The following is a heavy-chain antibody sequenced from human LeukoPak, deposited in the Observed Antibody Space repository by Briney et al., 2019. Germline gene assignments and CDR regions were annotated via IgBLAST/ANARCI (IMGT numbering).Heavy chain of an antibody. CDR1: GFTFSSYS. CDR2: ISSSSSTI. CDR3: DRENDS. Sequence: PGGSLRLSCAASGFTFSSYSMNWVRQAPGKGLEWVSYISSSSSTIYYPDSVKGRFTISRDNAKNSLYLQMNSLRAEDTAVYYCDRENDSWGQGTLVTVSS. J-gene: IGHJ5*01. V-gene: IGHV3-48*01.